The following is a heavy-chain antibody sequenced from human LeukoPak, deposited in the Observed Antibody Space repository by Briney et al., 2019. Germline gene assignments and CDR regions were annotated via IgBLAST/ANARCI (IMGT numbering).Heavy chain of an antibody. CDR2: IYYSGST. Sequence: SETLSLTCIVSGGSISSYYWSWIRQPPGKGLEWIGYIYYSGSTNYTPSLKSRVTISVDMSRNQFSLNLSSVTAADTAVYYCARGPSGGANNWFDPWGQGILVTVSS. CDR3: ARGPSGGANNWFDP. D-gene: IGHD2-15*01. J-gene: IGHJ5*02. CDR1: GGSISSYY. V-gene: IGHV4-59*01.